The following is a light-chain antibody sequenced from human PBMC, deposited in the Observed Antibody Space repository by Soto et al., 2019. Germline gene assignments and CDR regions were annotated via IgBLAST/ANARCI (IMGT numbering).Light chain of an antibody. CDR2: GAS. J-gene: IGKJ4*01. CDR1: QSVSGN. V-gene: IGKV3-15*01. Sequence: EIVMTQSPATLSVSPGERATLSCRASQSVSGNLAWYQQKPGQPPRLLIYGASTRATGIPARFSGSGSGTEFTLTISSLQSEEFAVYYCQQYNNWTLTFGGGTKVESK. CDR3: QQYNNWTLT.